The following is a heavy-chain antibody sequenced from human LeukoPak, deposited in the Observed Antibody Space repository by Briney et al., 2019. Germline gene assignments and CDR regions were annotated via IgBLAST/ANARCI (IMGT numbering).Heavy chain of an antibody. CDR3: AKDEGPVWDSSGRSHFDY. J-gene: IGHJ4*02. CDR1: GFTFSSYW. Sequence: GGSLRLSCAASGFTFSSYWMSWVRQAPGKGLEWVANIKQDGSEKYYVDSVKGRFTISRDNAKNSLYLQMNSLRAEDTAVYYCAKDEGPVWDSSGRSHFDYWGQGTLVTVSS. CDR2: IKQDGSEK. D-gene: IGHD6-19*01. V-gene: IGHV3-7*01.